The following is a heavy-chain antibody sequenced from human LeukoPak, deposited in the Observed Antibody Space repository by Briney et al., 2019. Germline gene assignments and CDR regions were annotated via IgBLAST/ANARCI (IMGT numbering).Heavy chain of an antibody. J-gene: IGHJ4*02. CDR1: GYGFTSYW. CDR2: IYPGDSDT. CDR3: ARIGSGSYALDY. V-gene: IGHV5-51*01. Sequence: GESLKISCKGSGYGFTSYWIAWVRQMPGKGLEWMGIIYPGDSDTRSSPSFQGQVTISVDKSITTAYLQWSSLKASDTAIYYCARIGSGSYALDYWGKGTLVTVSS. D-gene: IGHD3-10*01.